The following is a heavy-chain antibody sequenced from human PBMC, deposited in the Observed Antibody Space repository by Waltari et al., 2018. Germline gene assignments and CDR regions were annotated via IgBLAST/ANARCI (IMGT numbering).Heavy chain of an antibody. V-gene: IGHV4-61*02. Sequence: QVQLQESGPGLVKPSQTLSLTFTVSGGSISSGSYYWSWIRQPAGKGLEWIGRIYTSGSTNYNPSLKSRVTISVDTSKNQFSLKLSSVTAADTAVYYCARMTRTYDFWSGYNYWGQGTLVTVSS. CDR3: ARMTRTYDFWSGYNY. J-gene: IGHJ4*02. D-gene: IGHD3-3*01. CDR1: GGSISSGSYY. CDR2: IYTSGST.